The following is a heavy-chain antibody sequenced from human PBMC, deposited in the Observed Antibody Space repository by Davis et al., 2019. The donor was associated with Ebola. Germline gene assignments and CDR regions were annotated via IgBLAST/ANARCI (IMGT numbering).Heavy chain of an antibody. Sequence: GGSLRLSCAASGFTFSSYAMHWVRQAPGKGLEWVAVISYDGSNKYYADSVKGRFTISRDISKDTLYLQMNSLRAEDTAVYYCAKTYSGSPNSFFDYWGQGTLVTVSS. V-gene: IGHV3-30-3*01. CDR1: GFTFSSYA. J-gene: IGHJ4*02. CDR2: ISYDGSNK. CDR3: AKTYSGSPNSFFDY. D-gene: IGHD1-26*01.